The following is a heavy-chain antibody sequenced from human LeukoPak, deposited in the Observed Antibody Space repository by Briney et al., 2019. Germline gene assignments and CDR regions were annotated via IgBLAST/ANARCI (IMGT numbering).Heavy chain of an antibody. J-gene: IGHJ2*01. CDR3: ARDTAPIVGLDWYFDL. V-gene: IGHV3-30*02. D-gene: IGHD1-26*01. Sequence: GGSLRLSCAASGFTFSSYGIHWVRQAPGKGLEWVAFIRNDESNKYYADSLKGRFTISRDNAKNSLYLQMNSLRAEDTAVYYCARDTAPIVGLDWYFDLWGRGTLVTVSS. CDR2: IRNDESNK. CDR1: GFTFSSYG.